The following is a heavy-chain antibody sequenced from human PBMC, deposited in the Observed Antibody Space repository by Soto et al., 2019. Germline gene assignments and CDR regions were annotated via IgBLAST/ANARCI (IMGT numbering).Heavy chain of an antibody. CDR2: IYPGDSDT. V-gene: IGHV5-51*01. CDR3: ARLQYCSSTSCRRAKSCYYCYGMDV. Sequence: GESLKISCKGSGYSFTSYWIGWVRQMPGKGLEWMGIIYPGDSDTRYSPSFQGQVTISADKSISTAYLQWSSLKASDTAMYYCARLQYCSSTSCRRAKSCYYCYGMDVWGRGTTVTVSS. CDR1: GYSFTSYW. J-gene: IGHJ6*02. D-gene: IGHD2-2*01.